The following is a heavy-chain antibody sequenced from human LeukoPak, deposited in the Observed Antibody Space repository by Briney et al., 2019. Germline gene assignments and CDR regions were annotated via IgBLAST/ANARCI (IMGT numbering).Heavy chain of an antibody. V-gene: IGHV1-2*02. D-gene: IGHD2-15*01. J-gene: IGHJ4*02. CDR2: INPKSGAT. CDR3: VRAGPAAPLDY. Sequence: GASVKVSCKASGYSFTDYYIHWVRPAPGQGFEWMGWINPKSGATDYSQKFQGRVTLTRDTSIAAAYMELSNLRSDDTAVYYCVRAGPAAPLDYWGQGTLVTVSP. CDR1: GYSFTDYY.